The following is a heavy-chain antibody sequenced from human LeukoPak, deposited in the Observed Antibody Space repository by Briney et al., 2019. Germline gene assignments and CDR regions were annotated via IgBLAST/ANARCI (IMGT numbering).Heavy chain of an antibody. CDR2: IYYSGST. D-gene: IGHD4-17*01. CDR1: GGSISSYY. Sequence: SETLSLTCTVSGGSISSYYWSWIRQPPGKGLEWIGYIYYSGSTNYNPSLKSRVTISVDTSKNQFSLKLRSVTAAAAAVYYCSRGGDYPARRHFNYWGQGTLVTVSS. J-gene: IGHJ4*02. V-gene: IGHV4-59*01. CDR3: SRGGDYPARRHFNY.